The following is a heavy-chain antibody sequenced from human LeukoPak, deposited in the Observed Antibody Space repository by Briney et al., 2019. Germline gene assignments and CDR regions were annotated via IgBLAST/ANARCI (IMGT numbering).Heavy chain of an antibody. D-gene: IGHD6-13*01. CDR3: ARVSGRSSSWLDY. CDR2: ISSSSSYT. CDR1: GFSISDYS. Sequence: GGSLRLSCAASGFSISDYSINWVRQAPGKGLEWVSYISSSSSYTNYADSVKGRFTISRDNAKNSLYLQMNSLRAEDTAVYYCARVSGRSSSWLDYWGQGTLVTVSS. J-gene: IGHJ4*02. V-gene: IGHV3-21*05.